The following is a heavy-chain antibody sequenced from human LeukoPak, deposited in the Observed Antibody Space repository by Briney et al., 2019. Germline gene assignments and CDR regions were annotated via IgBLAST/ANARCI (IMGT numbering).Heavy chain of an antibody. CDR2: ISSSRSTI. V-gene: IGHV3-48*01. CDR3: VRDRSSSGWYYFDY. J-gene: IGHJ4*02. Sequence: GGSLRLSCAASGFTFSSYGMNWVRQAPGKGLEWVSYISSSRSTIYYADSVKGRFTISRDNAKNSLYLQMNSLRVEDTAVYYCVRDRSSSGWYYFDYWGQGTLVTVSS. CDR1: GFTFSSYG. D-gene: IGHD6-19*01.